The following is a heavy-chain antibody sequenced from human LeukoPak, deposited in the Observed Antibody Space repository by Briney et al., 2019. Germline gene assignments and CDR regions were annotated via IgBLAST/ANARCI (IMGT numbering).Heavy chain of an antibody. Sequence: GASVKVSCKASGYTFTSYGISWVRQAPGQGLEWMGWISAYSGNTNYAQKLQGRVTMTTDTSTSTAYMELRSLRSDDTAVYYCARDRGDSGSGWYPSPSGYWGQGTLVTVSS. CDR2: ISAYSGNT. J-gene: IGHJ4*02. V-gene: IGHV1-18*01. D-gene: IGHD6-19*01. CDR3: ARDRGDSGSGWYPSPSGY. CDR1: GYTFTSYG.